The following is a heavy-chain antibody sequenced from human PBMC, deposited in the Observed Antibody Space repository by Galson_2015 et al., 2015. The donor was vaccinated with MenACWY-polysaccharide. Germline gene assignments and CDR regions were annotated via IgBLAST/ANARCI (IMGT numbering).Heavy chain of an antibody. CDR1: GYSFTSYW. CDR3: ARRESSGLNGMDV. J-gene: IGHJ6*02. Sequence: QSGAAVKKPGESLTISCKGSGYSFTSYWIGWVRQMPGKGLEWMGIIYPGDSDTRYSPSFQGQVTISADKSISTAYLQWSSLKASDTAMYYYARRESSGLNGMDVWGQGTTVTVSS. V-gene: IGHV5-51*01. D-gene: IGHD6-19*01. CDR2: IYPGDSDT.